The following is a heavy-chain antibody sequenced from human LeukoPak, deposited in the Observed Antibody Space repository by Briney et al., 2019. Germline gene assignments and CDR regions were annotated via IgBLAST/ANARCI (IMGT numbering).Heavy chain of an antibody. CDR1: GYTFTSYG. CDR2: ISAYNGNT. D-gene: IGHD3-9*01. J-gene: IGHJ6*04. Sequence: ASVKVSCKASGYTFTSYGISWVRQAPGQGLEWMGWISAYNGNTNYAQKLQGRVTMTTDTSTSTAYMELRSLRSDDTAVYYCARITDYDILTSYIIPDYYYGMDVWGKGTTVTVSS. V-gene: IGHV1-18*04. CDR3: ARITDYDILTSYIIPDYYYGMDV.